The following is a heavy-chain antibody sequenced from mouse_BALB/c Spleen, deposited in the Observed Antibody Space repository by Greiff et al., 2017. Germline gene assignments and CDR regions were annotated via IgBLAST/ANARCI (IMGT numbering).Heavy chain of an antibody. J-gene: IGHJ4*01. CDR2: INPYNDGT. D-gene: IGHD2-1*01. V-gene: IGHV1-14*01. Sequence: VQLQQSGPELVKPGASVKMSCKASGYTFTSYVMHWVKQKPGQGLEWIGYINPYNDGTKYNEKFKGKATLTSDKSSSTAYMELSSLTSEDSAVFYCASYGNYNAMDYWGQGTSVTVSS. CDR3: ASYGNYNAMDY. CDR1: GYTFTSYV.